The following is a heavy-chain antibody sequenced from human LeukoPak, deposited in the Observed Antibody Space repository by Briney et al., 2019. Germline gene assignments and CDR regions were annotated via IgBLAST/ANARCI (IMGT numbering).Heavy chain of an antibody. CDR2: IYYSVST. J-gene: IGHJ6*03. V-gene: IGHV4-39*07. Sequence: SETLSLTCTVSGGSISSTSYYWGWIRQPPGKGLEWFGNIYYSVSTYYNPSLKSRVPISVDTSKNQFSLKLSSVTAADTAVYYCARASMVRGVAIYYYYYYMDVWGKGTTVTISS. CDR3: ARASMVRGVAIYYYYYYMDV. CDR1: GGSISSTSYY. D-gene: IGHD3-10*01.